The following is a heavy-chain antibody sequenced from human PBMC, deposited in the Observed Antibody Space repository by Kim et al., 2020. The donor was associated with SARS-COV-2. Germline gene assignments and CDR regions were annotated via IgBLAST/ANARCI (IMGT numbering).Heavy chain of an antibody. V-gene: IGHV3-33*06. CDR2: IWYDGSNK. CDR3: AKGWDSSSWRQINYYYYYGRDV. D-gene: IGHD6-13*01. CDR1: GFTFSSYG. J-gene: IGHJ6*02. Sequence: GGSLRLSCAASGFTFSSYGMHWVRQAPGKGLEWVAVIWYDGSNKYYADSVKGRFTISRDNSKNTLYLQMNSLRAEDTAVYYCAKGWDSSSWRQINYYYYYGRDVWGQGTTVTVSS.